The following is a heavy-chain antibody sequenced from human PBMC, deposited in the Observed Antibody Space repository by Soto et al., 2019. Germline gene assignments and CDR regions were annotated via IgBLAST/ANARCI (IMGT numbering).Heavy chain of an antibody. CDR2: INPSGGST. Sequence: ASVKVSCKASGYTFTSHYMHWVRQAPGQGLEWMGIINPSGGSTRYAQKFQGRVTMNRDTSTSTVYMELSSLRSEDTAVYYCARDLGWELPPIYYYYGMDVWGQGTTLTVSS. CDR3: ARDLGWELPPIYYYYGMDV. D-gene: IGHD1-26*01. V-gene: IGHV1-46*01. J-gene: IGHJ6*02. CDR1: GYTFTSHY.